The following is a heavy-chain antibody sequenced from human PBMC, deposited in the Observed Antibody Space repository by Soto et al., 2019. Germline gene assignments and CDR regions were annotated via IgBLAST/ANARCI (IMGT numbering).Heavy chain of an antibody. Sequence: QELLVESGGGVVQPGKSLRLSCAASGFTFSSFAMHWVRQAPGKGLEWVSVISFNGLSQFYPDSIRGRFTISRHNSKNTLYLQLDSLRPDDTAVYYCARGGRGLRGAFDVWGQGTEVSVS. CDR2: ISFNGLSQ. V-gene: IGHV3-30*03. D-gene: IGHD3-16*01. CDR1: GFTFSSFA. CDR3: ARGGRGLRGAFDV. J-gene: IGHJ3*01.